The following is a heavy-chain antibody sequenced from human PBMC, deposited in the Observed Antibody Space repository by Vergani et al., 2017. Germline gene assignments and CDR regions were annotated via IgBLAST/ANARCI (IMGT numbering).Heavy chain of an antibody. D-gene: IGHD3-9*01. V-gene: IGHV4-38-2*02. J-gene: IGHJ3*02. CDR3: AGQFCVSQGVGAFET. CDR1: GYSISRGYY. Sequence: QVQLQESGPGLVKPSETLSLTCSVSGYSISRGYYWGWIRQPPGKGLEWIATVFHSGSAYYNPSLRRRVTISVETSKNQFSLRLTTLTAADTAVYYFAGQFCVSQGVGAFETWGRGTEVSVSS. CDR2: VFHSGSA.